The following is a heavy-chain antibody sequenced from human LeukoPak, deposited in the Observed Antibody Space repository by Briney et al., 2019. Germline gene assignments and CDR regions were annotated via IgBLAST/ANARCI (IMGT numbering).Heavy chain of an antibody. J-gene: IGHJ4*02. CDR2: INPSGGST. D-gene: IGHD6-13*01. CDR3: ARYGSSWDLDY. Sequence: ASVTVSCKASGYTFTSYYMHWVRQAPGQGLEWMGIINPSGGSTSYAQKFQGRVTMTRDTSTSTVYMELSSLRSEDTAVYYCARYGSSWDLDYWGQGTLVTVSS. V-gene: IGHV1-46*01. CDR1: GYTFTSYY.